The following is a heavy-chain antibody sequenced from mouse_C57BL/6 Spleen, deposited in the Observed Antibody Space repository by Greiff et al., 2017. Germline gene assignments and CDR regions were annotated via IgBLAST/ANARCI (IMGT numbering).Heavy chain of an antibody. CDR1: GYTFTDYN. V-gene: IGHV1-22*01. J-gene: IGHJ1*03. CDR2: INPNNGGT. Sequence: VQLQQSGPELVKPGASVKMSCKASGYTFTDYNMHWVKQSPGKSLEWIGYINPNNGGTSYNQKFKGKATLTVNKSSSTAYMGLRSLTSEDSAVYYCASSEYWYFDVWGTGTTVTVSS. CDR3: ASSEYWYFDV.